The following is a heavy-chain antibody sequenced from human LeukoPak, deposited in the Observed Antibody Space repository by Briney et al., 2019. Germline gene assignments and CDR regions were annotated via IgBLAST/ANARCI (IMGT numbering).Heavy chain of an antibody. D-gene: IGHD2-21*02. CDR1: GASIINYY. J-gene: IGHJ3*02. CDR3: ARGRYCCADFGTGGGAFDI. V-gene: IGHV4-4*07. Sequence: PSETLSLICTVSGASIINYYWSWIRQPAGKGLEWIGRIYTRGSTNYNHSPTSRVTISVATYKNKFSLYLSSVTAAATAVSYCARGRYCCADFGTGGGAFDIWGQGTMVSVSS. CDR2: IYTRGST.